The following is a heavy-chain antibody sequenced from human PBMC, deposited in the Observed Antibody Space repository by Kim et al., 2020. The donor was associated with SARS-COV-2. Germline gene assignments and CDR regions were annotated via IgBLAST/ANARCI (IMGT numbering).Heavy chain of an antibody. V-gene: IGHV3-48*02. D-gene: IGHD6-13*01. CDR1: GFTFSSYS. CDR2: ISSSSSTI. Sequence: GGSLRLSCAASGFTFSSYSMNWVRQAPGKGLEWVSYISSSSSTIYYADSVKGRFTISRDNAKNSLYLQMNSLRDEDTAVYYCARDHARNILRIAAADRFDYWGQGTLVTVSS. J-gene: IGHJ4*02. CDR3: ARDHARNILRIAAADRFDY.